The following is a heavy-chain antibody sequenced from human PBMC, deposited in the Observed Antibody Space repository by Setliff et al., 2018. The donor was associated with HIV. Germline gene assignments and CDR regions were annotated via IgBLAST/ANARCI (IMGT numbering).Heavy chain of an antibody. V-gene: IGHV1-3*03. CDR2: IKAGNGNT. J-gene: IGHJ4*02. CDR3: AGSFYDSSGYYLLHFDY. CDR1: GYTFTTYA. Sequence: ASVKVSCKASGYTFTTYAMHWVRQAPGQRLEWMGWIKAGNGNTKYSQEFQGRVTITRDTSASTAYMELSSLRSEDMAVYYCAGSFYDSSGYYLLHFDYWGRGTLVTVSS. D-gene: IGHD3-22*01.